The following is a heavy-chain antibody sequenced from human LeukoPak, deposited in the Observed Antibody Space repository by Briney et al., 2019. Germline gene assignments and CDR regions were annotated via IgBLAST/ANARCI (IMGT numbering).Heavy chain of an antibody. CDR2: INTFNANT. Sequence: ASVKVSCKASGYTFTNYGLIWVRQAPGQGLEWMGWINTFNANTKYGQKFQGRVTMTTNKTTSTAYMELRNLRSDETAVYYCARSHSGSLRAPFEYWGQGTLVTVSS. CDR3: ARSHSGSLRAPFEY. J-gene: IGHJ4*02. CDR1: GYTFTNYG. D-gene: IGHD3-22*01. V-gene: IGHV1-18*01.